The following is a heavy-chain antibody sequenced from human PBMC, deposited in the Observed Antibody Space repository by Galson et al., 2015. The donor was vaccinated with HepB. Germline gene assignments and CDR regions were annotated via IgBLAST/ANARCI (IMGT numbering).Heavy chain of an antibody. CDR3: ARGGDYYGSGRFDY. Sequence: LSLSCAASGFTFSSYSMNWVRQAPGKGLEWISYISSSSSTIYYADSVKGRFTISRDNAKNSLYLQMNSLRAEDTAMYYCARGGDYYGSGRFDYWGQGTLVPVSS. V-gene: IGHV3-48*04. J-gene: IGHJ4*02. D-gene: IGHD3-10*01. CDR1: GFTFSSYS. CDR2: ISSSSSTI.